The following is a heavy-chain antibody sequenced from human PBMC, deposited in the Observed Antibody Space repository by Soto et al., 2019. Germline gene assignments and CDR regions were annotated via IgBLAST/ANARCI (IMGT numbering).Heavy chain of an antibody. J-gene: IGHJ4*02. Sequence: QVPLVQSGAEVKKPGASVKVSCKASGYTFTGYYMHWVRQAPGQGLEWMGWINPNSGGTNYAQKFQGWVTMTRDTSISTAYMELSRLRSDDTAVYYCARADMITFGGVIAIDYWGQGTLVTVSS. CDR3: ARADMITFGGVIAIDY. CDR2: INPNSGGT. CDR1: GYTFTGYY. D-gene: IGHD3-16*02. V-gene: IGHV1-2*04.